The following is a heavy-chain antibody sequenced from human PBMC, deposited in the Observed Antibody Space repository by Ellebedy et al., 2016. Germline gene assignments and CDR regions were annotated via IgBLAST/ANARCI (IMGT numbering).Heavy chain of an antibody. Sequence: GGSLRLSXATSGFTFRNYFMTWIRQAPGGGLEWVSTISAGGDITFSADSVKGRFTISRDNSRDTLYLQMNSLRAEDTAVYYCYYGHYSASWGQGTLVTVSS. CDR3: YYGHYSAS. D-gene: IGHD4-17*01. CDR2: ISAGGDIT. CDR1: GFTFRNYF. V-gene: IGHV3-23*01. J-gene: IGHJ4*02.